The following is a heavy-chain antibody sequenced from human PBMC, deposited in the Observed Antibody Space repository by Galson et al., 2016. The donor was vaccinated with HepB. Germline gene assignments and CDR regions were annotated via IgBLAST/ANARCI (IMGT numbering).Heavy chain of an antibody. J-gene: IGHJ5*02. CDR3: ARVPEKRGGWYADYFDP. CDR2: IIPVFGAT. D-gene: IGHD6-19*01. CDR1: GGTFSNFA. Sequence: SVKVSCKASGGTFSNFAISWVRQAPGQGLEYMGGIIPVFGATNYAQKFQGRVTITADDSTGTSYLDLSSLRSEDTAVYYCARVPEKRGGWYADYFDPWGRGTLITVSS. V-gene: IGHV1-69*13.